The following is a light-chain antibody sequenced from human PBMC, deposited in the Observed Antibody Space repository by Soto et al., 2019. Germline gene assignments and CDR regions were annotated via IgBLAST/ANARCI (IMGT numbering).Light chain of an antibody. CDR1: QLVSSY. V-gene: IGKV3D-15*01. CDR3: QQHGQSPIT. Sequence: VLTQYPGTLCLSPGEGSTLSCRASQLVSSYLAWYQQKPGQARRLLIYGAYTRATGSTDRFSGSGSGTEFTLTISSLQPEDFATYYCQQHGQSPITFGQGTRVEIK. J-gene: IGKJ5*01. CDR2: GAY.